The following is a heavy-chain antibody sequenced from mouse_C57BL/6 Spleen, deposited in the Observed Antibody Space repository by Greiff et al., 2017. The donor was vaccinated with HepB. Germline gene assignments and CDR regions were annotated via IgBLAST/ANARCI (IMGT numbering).Heavy chain of an antibody. D-gene: IGHD2-4*01. CDR1: GFTFSDYG. J-gene: IGHJ1*03. CDR2: ISSGSSTI. CDR3: ARIYYDYDVGYFDV. V-gene: IGHV5-17*01. Sequence: EVQLVESGGGLVKPGGSLKLSCAASGFTFSDYGMHWVRQAPEKGLEWVAYISSGSSTIYYADTVKGRFTISRDNAKNTLFLQMTSLRSEDTAMYYCARIYYDYDVGYFDVWGTGTTVTVSS.